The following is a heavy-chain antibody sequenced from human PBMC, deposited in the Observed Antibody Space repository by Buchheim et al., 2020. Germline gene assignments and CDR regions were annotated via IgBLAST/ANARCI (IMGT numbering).Heavy chain of an antibody. V-gene: IGHV3-23*01. CDR2: ISGSGGST. J-gene: IGHJ6*02. Sequence: EVQLLESGGGLVQPGGSLRLSCAASGFTFSSYAMSWVRQAPGKGLEWVSAISGSGGSTYYADSVKGRFTISRDNSKNTLYSQMNSLRAEDTAVYYCAKDLGSLGSYSYYYGMDVWGQGTT. CDR1: GFTFSSYA. D-gene: IGHD1-26*01. CDR3: AKDLGSLGSYSYYYGMDV.